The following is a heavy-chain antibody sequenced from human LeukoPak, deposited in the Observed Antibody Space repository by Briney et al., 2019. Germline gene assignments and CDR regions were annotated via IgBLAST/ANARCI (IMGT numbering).Heavy chain of an antibody. V-gene: IGHV3-23*01. CDR3: AKGTGSFLDYYYYYMDV. CDR2: ISGSGGST. J-gene: IGHJ6*03. Sequence: GGSLRLSCAASGFTFSSYAMSWVRQAPGKGLEWVSAISGSGGSTYYADSVKGRFTISRDNSKNTLYLQMNSLRAEDTAVYYCAKGTGSFLDYYYYYMDVWGKGTTVTVS. D-gene: IGHD6-13*01. CDR1: GFTFSSYA.